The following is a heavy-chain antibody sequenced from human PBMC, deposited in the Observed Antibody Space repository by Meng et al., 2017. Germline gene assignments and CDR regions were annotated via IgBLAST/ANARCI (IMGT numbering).Heavy chain of an antibody. CDR1: GGSISSISYY. V-gene: IGHV4-39*07. D-gene: IGHD2-15*01. CDR2: IYYSGST. Sequence: SETLSLTCTVSGGSISSISYYWGWIRQPPGKGLEWIGSIYYSGSTYYNPSLKSRVTISVDTSKNQFSLKLSSVTAADTAVYYCARDISTPATYYFDYWGQGTLVTVSS. J-gene: IGHJ4*02. CDR3: ARDISTPATYYFDY.